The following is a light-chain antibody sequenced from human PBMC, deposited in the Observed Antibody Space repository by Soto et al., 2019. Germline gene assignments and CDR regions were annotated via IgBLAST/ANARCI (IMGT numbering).Light chain of an antibody. V-gene: IGLV2-18*02. J-gene: IGLJ1*01. CDR3: NSYTSSSTYV. CDR1: SSDVGSYNR. CDR2: EVS. Sequence: QSVLTQPPSVSGSPGQSVAISCTGTSSDVGSYNRVSWYQQSPGTAPKLMIYEVSNRPSGVPDRFSGSKSGNTASLTISGLQAEDEADYYCNSYTSSSTYVFGTGTRSPS.